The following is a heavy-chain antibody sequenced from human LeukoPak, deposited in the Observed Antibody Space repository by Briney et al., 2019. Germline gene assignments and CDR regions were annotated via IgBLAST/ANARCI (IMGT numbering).Heavy chain of an antibody. CDR3: TTGGLVSDY. J-gene: IGHJ4*02. CDR1: EFTFSNAW. D-gene: IGHD5/OR15-5a*01. CDR2: IKSKTDGGAT. V-gene: IGHV3-15*01. Sequence: KTGGSLRLSCAASEFTFSNAWMSWVRKAQGKGLEWVGRIKSKTDGGATDYAAPVKGRFTISRDDSKNTLYLQMNSLKTEDTAVYYRTTGGLVSDYWGQGTLVTVSS.